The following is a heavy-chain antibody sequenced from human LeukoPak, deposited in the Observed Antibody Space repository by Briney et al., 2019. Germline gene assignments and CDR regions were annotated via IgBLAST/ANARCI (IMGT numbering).Heavy chain of an antibody. Sequence: PGGSLRLSCAASGFTVNDYAMSWVRQAPGKGLECVSSITGSDDDTYHAHSVKGRFTISRDSSKNTLYLQKTGLQADETAVYDCAKSRSVADGFDVWGHGAMVTVSS. CDR3: AKSRSVADGFDV. J-gene: IGHJ3*01. D-gene: IGHD6-19*01. CDR1: GFTVNDYA. V-gene: IGHV3-23*01. CDR2: ITGSDDDT.